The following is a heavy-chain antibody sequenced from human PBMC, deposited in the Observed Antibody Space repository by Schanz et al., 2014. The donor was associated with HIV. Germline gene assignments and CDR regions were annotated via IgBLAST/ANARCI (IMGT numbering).Heavy chain of an antibody. Sequence: VQLVESGGGVVQPGGSLRLSCAASGFTFSIYGMHWVRQAPGKGLEWVGRSKTKANGYITEYTASVKGRFTISRDDSRNSLYLQMNSLKTEDTAVYFCARWRSGAPSNWGQGTLVTVSS. V-gene: IGHV3-72*01. CDR3: ARWRSGAPSN. D-gene: IGHD3-10*01. J-gene: IGHJ4*02. CDR1: GFTFSIYG. CDR2: SKTKANGYIT.